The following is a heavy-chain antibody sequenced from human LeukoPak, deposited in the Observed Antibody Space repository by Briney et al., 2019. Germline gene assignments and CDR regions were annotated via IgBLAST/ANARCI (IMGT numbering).Heavy chain of an antibody. CDR3: ARGRYSSGWYRRNRYFDL. Sequence: SETLSLTCTVSGGSISSSSYYWGWIRQPPGKGLEWIGSIYYSGSTYYNPSLKSRVTVSVDTSKNQFSLKLSSVTAADTAVFYCARGRYSSGWYRRNRYFDLWGRGTLVTVSS. D-gene: IGHD6-19*01. CDR2: IYYSGST. V-gene: IGHV4-39*01. J-gene: IGHJ2*01. CDR1: GGSISSSSYY.